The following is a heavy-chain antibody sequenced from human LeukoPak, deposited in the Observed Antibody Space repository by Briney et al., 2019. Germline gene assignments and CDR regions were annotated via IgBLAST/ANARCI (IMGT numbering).Heavy chain of an antibody. Sequence: AGGSLRLSCAASGFTFSSYIMNWVRQAPGKGLEWVSSISSSSSYIYYADSVKGRFTISRDNAKNSLYPQMNSLRAEDTAVYYCARGASEIPDYWGQGTLVTVSS. CDR2: ISSSSSYI. J-gene: IGHJ4*02. D-gene: IGHD1-14*01. CDR3: ARGASEIPDY. CDR1: GFTFSSYI. V-gene: IGHV3-21*01.